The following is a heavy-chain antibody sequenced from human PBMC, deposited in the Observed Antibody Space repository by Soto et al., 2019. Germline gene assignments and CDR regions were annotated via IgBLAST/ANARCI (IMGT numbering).Heavy chain of an antibody. CDR1: GFTFTSSA. V-gene: IGHV1-58*01. CDR2: IVVGSGNT. CDR3: AADLIAAAGTTYYYYGMDV. D-gene: IGHD6-13*01. J-gene: IGHJ6*02. Sequence: SVKVSCKASGFTFTSSAVQWVRQARGQRLEWIGWIVVGSGNTNYAQKFQERVTITRDMSTSTAYMELSSLRSEDTAVYYCAADLIAAAGTTYYYYGMDVWGQGTTVTISS.